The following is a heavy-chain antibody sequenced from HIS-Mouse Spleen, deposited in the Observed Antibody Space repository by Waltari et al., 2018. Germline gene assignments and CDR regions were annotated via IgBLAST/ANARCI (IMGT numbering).Heavy chain of an antibody. CDR1: GGSISSYY. V-gene: IGHV4-4*07. CDR2: IYTSGST. Sequence: QVQLQESGPGLVKPSEPLSLTCTVSGGSISSYYWSWIRQPAGKGREWVGRIYTSGSTTYNPSLKSRVTMSVDTSKNQFSLKLSSVTAADTAVYYCARDFHDFWSGYYGGDKKHDAFDIWGQGTMVTVSS. D-gene: IGHD3-3*01. J-gene: IGHJ3*02. CDR3: ARDFHDFWSGYYGGDKKHDAFDI.